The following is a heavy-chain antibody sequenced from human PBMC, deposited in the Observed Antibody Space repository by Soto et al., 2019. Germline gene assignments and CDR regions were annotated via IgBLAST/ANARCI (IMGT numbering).Heavy chain of an antibody. D-gene: IGHD2-2*01. Sequence: GGSLRLSCAASGFTFSSYAMSWVRQAPGKGLEWVSAISGSGGSTYYADSVKGRFTISRDNSKNTLYLQMNSLRAEDTAVYYCAKDLGPKYCSSTSCYEGPEYFQHWGQGTLVTVSS. CDR2: ISGSGGST. CDR1: GFTFSSYA. V-gene: IGHV3-23*01. CDR3: AKDLGPKYCSSTSCYEGPEYFQH. J-gene: IGHJ1*01.